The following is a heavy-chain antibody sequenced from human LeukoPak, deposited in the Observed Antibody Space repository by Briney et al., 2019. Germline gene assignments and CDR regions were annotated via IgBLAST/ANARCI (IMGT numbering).Heavy chain of an antibody. CDR3: ARDANWGFDAFDI. D-gene: IGHD7-27*01. V-gene: IGHV3-33*01. CDR2: IWYDGSNK. J-gene: IGHJ3*02. Sequence: GGSLRLSCAASGFTFSSYGMHWVRQAPGKGPEWVAAIWYDGSNKYYADSVKGRFTISRDNSKNTLYLQMNSLRAEDTAVYYCARDANWGFDAFDIWGQGTMVTVFS. CDR1: GFTFSSYG.